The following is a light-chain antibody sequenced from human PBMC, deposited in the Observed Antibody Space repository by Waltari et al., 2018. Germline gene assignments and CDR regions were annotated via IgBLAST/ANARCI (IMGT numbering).Light chain of an antibody. V-gene: IGKV3-20*01. Sequence: EIVLTQSPGTLSLSPGERSTLSCRASQSVSRSLAWYQQKPGQAPRLLIYGSSSRATGVTDRFSGSGSGKVFSLTISRLEPEDFAVYYCQHYVRLPVSFGQGTKVEIK. CDR1: QSVSRS. J-gene: IGKJ1*01. CDR3: QHYVRLPVS. CDR2: GSS.